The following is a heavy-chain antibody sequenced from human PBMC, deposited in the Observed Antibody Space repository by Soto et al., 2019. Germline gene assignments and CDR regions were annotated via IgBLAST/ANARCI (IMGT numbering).Heavy chain of an antibody. CDR3: ANTPLGSGDYMDV. J-gene: IGHJ6*03. CDR2: ISYDGSNK. D-gene: IGHD3-10*01. Sequence: PGGSLRLSCAASGFTFSSYGMHWVRQAPGKGLEWVAVISYDGSNKYYADSVKGRFTISRDNSKNTLYLQMNSLRAEDTAVYYCANTPLGSGDYMDVWGKGTTVTVSS. V-gene: IGHV3-30*18. CDR1: GFTFSSYG.